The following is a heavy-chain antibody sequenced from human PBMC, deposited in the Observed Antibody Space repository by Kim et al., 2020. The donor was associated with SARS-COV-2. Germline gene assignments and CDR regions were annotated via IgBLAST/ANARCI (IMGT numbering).Heavy chain of an antibody. V-gene: IGHV3-48*02. CDR3: ARYDGSGSYGGS. Sequence: YYADSGNGRFTISRDNAKNSLYLQMNSLTDEDTAVYYCARYDGSGSYGGSWGQGTLVTVSS. J-gene: IGHJ5*02. D-gene: IGHD3-10*01.